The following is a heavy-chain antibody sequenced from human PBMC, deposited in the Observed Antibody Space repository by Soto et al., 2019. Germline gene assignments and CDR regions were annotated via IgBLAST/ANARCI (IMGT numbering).Heavy chain of an antibody. V-gene: IGHV3-48*02. CDR2: ISSSSTI. D-gene: IGHD1-26*01. CDR3: ARDPPGPRGGMDV. J-gene: IGHJ6*02. CDR1: GFTFSSYS. Sequence: EVQLVESGGGLVQPGGSLRLSCAASGFTFSSYSMNWVRQAPGKGLEWVSYISSSSTIYYADSVKGRFTISRDNAKNSLYLQMNSLRDEDTAVYYCARDPPGPRGGMDVWGQGTTVTVSS.